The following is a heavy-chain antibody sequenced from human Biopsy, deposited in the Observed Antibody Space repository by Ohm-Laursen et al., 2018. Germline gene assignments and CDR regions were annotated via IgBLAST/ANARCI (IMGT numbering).Heavy chain of an antibody. CDR3: AGESPLRLGVCGAIRCFKEDFGMDV. D-gene: IGHD2-21*01. CDR1: LFTPANYD. CDR2: FNPVVVAA. J-gene: IGHJ6*02. Sequence: SLRPSCTVSLFTPANYDIYWVRKVPGQGLEWLGGFNPVVVAAMYAQTFQDRITLTRDESTNTVYLDLTSLISEHTAVYYLAGESPLRLGVCGAIRCFKEDFGMDVWGQGTTVTVSS. V-gene: IGHV1-46*01.